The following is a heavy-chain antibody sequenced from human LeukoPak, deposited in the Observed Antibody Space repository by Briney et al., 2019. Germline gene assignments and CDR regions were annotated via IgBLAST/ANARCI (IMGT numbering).Heavy chain of an antibody. D-gene: IGHD1-26*01. CDR2: IIPILGIA. Sequence: SVKVSCKASGGTFSSYAISWVRQAPGQGLEWMGRIIPILGIANYAQKFQGRVTITADKSTSTAYMELSSLRSEDTAVYYCARGIVGAPVDYWGQGTLVTVSS. V-gene: IGHV1-69*04. CDR1: GGTFSSYA. J-gene: IGHJ4*02. CDR3: ARGIVGAPVDY.